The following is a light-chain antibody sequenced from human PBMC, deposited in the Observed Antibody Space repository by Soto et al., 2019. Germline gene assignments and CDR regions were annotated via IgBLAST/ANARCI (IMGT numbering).Light chain of an antibody. CDR1: QTISSW. J-gene: IGKJ1*01. CDR3: QQSYSSPRT. CDR2: AAS. V-gene: IGKV1-39*01. Sequence: QMTQSPSTLSGSVGDRGTITCRASQTISSWLAWYQQKPGKAPKLLIYAASNLQSGVPSRFSGSGSGTDFTLTISSLQPEDFATYYCQQSYSSPRTFGQGTKVDIK.